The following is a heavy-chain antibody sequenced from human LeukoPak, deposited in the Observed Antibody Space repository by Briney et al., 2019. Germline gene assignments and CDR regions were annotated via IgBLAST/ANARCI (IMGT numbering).Heavy chain of an antibody. D-gene: IGHD1-26*01. V-gene: IGHV4-39*01. Sequence: SETLSLTCSVSGGSISSNNYYWDWIRQPPGKGLEWIGSIYYSGSTYYNPSLKSRVTISVDTSKNQFSLNLNSVTAADTALYSCARHYLGGNYPDYFNHWGQGTLVTVSS. J-gene: IGHJ4*02. CDR2: IYYSGST. CDR1: GGSISSNNYY. CDR3: ARHYLGGNYPDYFNH.